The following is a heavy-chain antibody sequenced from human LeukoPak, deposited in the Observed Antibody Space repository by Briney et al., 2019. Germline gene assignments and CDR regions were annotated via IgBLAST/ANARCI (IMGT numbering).Heavy chain of an antibody. D-gene: IGHD5-24*01. V-gene: IGHV3-23*01. J-gene: IGHJ3*02. Sequence: GGSLRLSCAASGFIFSSYSMSWVRQAPGKGLEWVSVITGSGGNTYYADSVKGRFTISKDNSKNTLYLQMNSLRAEDTAVYYCARDIEMATTVPDAFDIWGQGTMVTVSS. CDR1: GFIFSSYS. CDR2: ITGSGGNT. CDR3: ARDIEMATTVPDAFDI.